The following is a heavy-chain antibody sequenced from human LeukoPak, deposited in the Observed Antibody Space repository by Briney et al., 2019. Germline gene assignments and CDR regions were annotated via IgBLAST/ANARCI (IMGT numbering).Heavy chain of an antibody. CDR1: GFTFSSYA. CDR2: ISYDGSNK. V-gene: IGHV3-30*04. J-gene: IGHJ3*02. Sequence: PGGSLRLSCAASGFTFSSYAMHWVRQAPGKGLEWVAVISYDGSNKYYADSVKGRFTISRDNSKNTLYLQMNSLRAEDTAVYYCARGSPTGYYDILTGYSTSDAFDIWGQGTMVTVSS. D-gene: IGHD3-9*01. CDR3: ARGSPTGYYDILTGYSTSDAFDI.